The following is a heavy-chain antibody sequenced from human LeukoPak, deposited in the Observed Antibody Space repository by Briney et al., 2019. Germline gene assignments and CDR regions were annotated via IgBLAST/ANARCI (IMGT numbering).Heavy chain of an antibody. J-gene: IGHJ4*02. CDR2: INPNSGGT. Sequence: ASVKVSCKASGYTFTAYYMHWVRQAPGQGLEWMGRINPNSGGTNYAQKFQGRVTMTRDTSTSTVYMELSSLRSEDTAVYYCARDTAGGWNYFDYWGQGTLVTVSS. D-gene: IGHD5-18*01. V-gene: IGHV1-2*06. CDR1: GYTFTAYY. CDR3: ARDTAGGWNYFDY.